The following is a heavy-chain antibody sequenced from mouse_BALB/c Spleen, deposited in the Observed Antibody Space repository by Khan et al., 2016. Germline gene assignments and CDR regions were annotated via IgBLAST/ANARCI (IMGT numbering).Heavy chain of an antibody. V-gene: IGHV9-4*02. CDR1: GYTFTTAG. D-gene: IGHD2-1*01. Sequence: QIQLVQSGPELKKPGETVRISCKASGYTFTTAGMQWVQKMPGKGLKWIGWINTHSGVPEYAEDLKGRFAFSLETSASTAYLQISNLKNEDTATYFCAGRGGSINYGSFDYWGQGTTLTVSS. CDR2: INTHSGVP. J-gene: IGHJ2*01. CDR3: AGRGGSINYGSFDY.